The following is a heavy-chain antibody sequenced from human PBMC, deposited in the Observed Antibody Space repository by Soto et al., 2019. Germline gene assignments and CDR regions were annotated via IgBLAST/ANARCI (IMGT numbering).Heavy chain of an antibody. CDR2: ISPYNGNT. CDR1: GYTFTSYG. CDR3: ARDRRIWEPRETFDV. D-gene: IGHD1-26*01. V-gene: IGHV1-18*01. J-gene: IGHJ3*01. Sequence: QVQLVQSGGEVKKPGASVKVSCKASGYTFTSYGISWVRQAPGQGLEWMGWISPYNGNTNYAQKLQGRVTMTTDASTSTASMELRSLRSDDTALYYCARDRRIWEPRETFDVWGQGTMVTVSS.